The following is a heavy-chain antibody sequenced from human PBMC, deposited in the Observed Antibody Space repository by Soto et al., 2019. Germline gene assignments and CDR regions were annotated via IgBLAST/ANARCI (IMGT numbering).Heavy chain of an antibody. D-gene: IGHD2-2*01. J-gene: IGHJ4*02. CDR3: AKGRVVVPAAPLDY. V-gene: IGHV3-23*01. CDR2: ISGSGGST. CDR1: GFTFSSYA. Sequence: EAQLLESGGGLVQPGGSLRLSCAASGFTFSSYAMSWVRQAPGKGLEWVSAISGSGGSTYYADSVKGRFTISRDNSKNPLYLQKNSLRAEDTAVYYCAKGRVVVPAAPLDYWGQGTLVNVSS.